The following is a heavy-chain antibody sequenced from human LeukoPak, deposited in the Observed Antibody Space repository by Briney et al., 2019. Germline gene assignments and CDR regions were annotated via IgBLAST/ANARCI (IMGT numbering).Heavy chain of an antibody. CDR1: GGSISSYY. V-gene: IGHV4-59*01. CDR2: IYYSGST. Sequence: KPSETLSLTCTVSGGSISSYYWSWIRQPPGKGLEWIGFIYYSGSTSYNPSLQSRVTISVDTSENQFSLKVTSVSAADTAFYYCARGDGRSLDFWGQGTLVTVSS. CDR3: ARGDGRSLDF. D-gene: IGHD2-15*01. J-gene: IGHJ4*02.